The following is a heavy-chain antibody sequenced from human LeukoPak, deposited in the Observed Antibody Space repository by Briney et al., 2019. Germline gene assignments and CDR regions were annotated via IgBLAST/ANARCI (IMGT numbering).Heavy chain of an antibody. CDR3: ARSTTENYYYMDV. V-gene: IGHV3-23*01. J-gene: IGHJ6*03. D-gene: IGHD4-17*01. CDR1: GFSFRSHG. CDR2: ISPRGDIT. Sequence: PGGTLRLSCAASGFSFRSHGMNWVRQAPGKGLEWVSGISPRGDITYYKDSVRGRFTISRDNFKNTVSLQLNSLRAEDTAMYYCARSTTENYYYMDVWGKGTTVTISS.